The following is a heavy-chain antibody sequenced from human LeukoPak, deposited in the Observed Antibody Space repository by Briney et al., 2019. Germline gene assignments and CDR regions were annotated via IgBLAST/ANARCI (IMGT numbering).Heavy chain of an antibody. CDR1: GFTFSSYV. CDR2: ISNSGGST. V-gene: IGHV3-23*01. Sequence: GGSLRLSCAASGFTFSSYVMSWVRQAPGKGLEWVSSISNSGGSTYYADSVKGRFTISRDNSKNTLYLQMNSLRAEDTAVYYCARAQWLSKEDFDYWGQGTLVTVSS. CDR3: ARAQWLSKEDFDY. J-gene: IGHJ4*02. D-gene: IGHD3-22*01.